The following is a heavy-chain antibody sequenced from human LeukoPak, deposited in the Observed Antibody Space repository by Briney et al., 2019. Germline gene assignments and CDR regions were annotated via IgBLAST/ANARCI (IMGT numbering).Heavy chain of an antibody. Sequence: ASVKVSCKASGGTFSSYAISWVRQAPGQGLEWMGRIIPILGIANYAQKFRGRVTITTDESTSTAYMELSSLRSEDTAVYYCLYHSSSSELDYWGQGTLVTVSS. CDR3: LYHSSSSELDY. J-gene: IGHJ4*02. D-gene: IGHD6-6*01. V-gene: IGHV1-69*04. CDR1: GGTFSSYA. CDR2: IIPILGIA.